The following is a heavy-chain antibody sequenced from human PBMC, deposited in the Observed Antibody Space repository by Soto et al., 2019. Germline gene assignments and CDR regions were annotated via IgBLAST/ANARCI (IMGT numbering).Heavy chain of an antibody. Sequence: EVQLVESGGGLVQPGRSLRLSCAASGFIFDDFGMHWVRQAPGKGLEWVSGVTWNSGNIDYADSVKGRFTITRDNAKNSLYLQMNSLRGEDTALYYCAKDRYGSWEGGMDVWGQGTTVTVSS. J-gene: IGHJ6*02. CDR2: VTWNSGNI. D-gene: IGHD1-26*01. CDR1: GFIFDDFG. V-gene: IGHV3-9*01. CDR3: AKDRYGSWEGGMDV.